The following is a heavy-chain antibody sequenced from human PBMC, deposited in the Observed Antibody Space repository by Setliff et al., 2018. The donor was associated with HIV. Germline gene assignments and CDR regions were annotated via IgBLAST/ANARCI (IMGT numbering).Heavy chain of an antibody. D-gene: IGHD5-18*01. CDR2: SIPILGIA. J-gene: IGHJ6*02. Sequence: SVKVSCKASGDTFSNSALTWVRQAPGQGLEWMGGSIPILGIANYAQKFQGRVTITADESTSTAYMALSSLRTEDTAVYYCAVDTAMVRGMDVWSQGATVTVS. V-gene: IGHV1-69*10. CDR1: GDTFSNSA. CDR3: AVDTAMVRGMDV.